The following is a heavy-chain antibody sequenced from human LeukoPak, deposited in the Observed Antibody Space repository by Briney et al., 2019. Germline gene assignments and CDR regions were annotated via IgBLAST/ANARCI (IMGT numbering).Heavy chain of an antibody. CDR2: IYYSGST. D-gene: IGHD3-10*01. V-gene: IGHV4-59*01. J-gene: IGHJ4*02. Sequence: SETLSLTCTVSGGSISSYYWSWNRQPPGKGLEWIGYIYYSGSTNYNPSLKSRVTISVDTSKNQFSLKLSSVTAADTAVYYCATRGAAADGSGSYYFDYWGQGTLVTVSS. CDR3: ATRGAAADGSGSYYFDY. CDR1: GGSISSYY.